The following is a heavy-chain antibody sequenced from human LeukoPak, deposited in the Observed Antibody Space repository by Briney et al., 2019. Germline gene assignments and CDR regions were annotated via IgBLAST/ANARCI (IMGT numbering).Heavy chain of an antibody. CDR3: AKDLPDSRESLTGHWFDP. J-gene: IGHJ5*02. Sequence: PGGSLRLSCAASGFTFRTYAMSWVRQAPGKGLEWVSAISGSGDGTYYADSVKGRFTISRDKSKNTLYLQMNSLRAGDTAVYYCAKDLPDSRESLTGHWFDPWGQGTLVTVSS. CDR2: ISGSGDGT. V-gene: IGHV3-23*01. D-gene: IGHD3-10*01. CDR1: GFTFRTYA.